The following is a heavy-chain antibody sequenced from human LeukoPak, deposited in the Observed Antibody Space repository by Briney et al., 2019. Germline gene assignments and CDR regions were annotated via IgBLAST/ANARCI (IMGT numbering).Heavy chain of an antibody. CDR1: GGFISSYY. Sequence: SETLSLTCTVSGGFISSYYWSWIRQPPGKGLEWIGYIYYSGTTNYNPSPKSRVTISVDTSKNQFSLKLSSVTAADTAVYYCARGAGGNDDYWGQGTLVTVSS. D-gene: IGHD4-23*01. CDR2: IYYSGTT. CDR3: ARGAGGNDDY. J-gene: IGHJ4*02. V-gene: IGHV4-59*01.